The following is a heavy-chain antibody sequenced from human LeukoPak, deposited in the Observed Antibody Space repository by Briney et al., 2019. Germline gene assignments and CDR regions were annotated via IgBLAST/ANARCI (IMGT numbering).Heavy chain of an antibody. J-gene: IGHJ3*01. D-gene: IGHD2-21*02. CDR1: ENSFTCYW. V-gene: IGHV5-51*01. CDR2: IYPGDSNT. CDR3: ANLIGGDFAFDV. Sequence: GESLKISCKGSENSFTCYWIGWGRQMPGKGLGWMGIIYPGDSNTRYSPSFHDQVTISVDKFISTAYLQWSSLKASDTAMYYCANLIGGDFAFDVWGQGTMVTVSS.